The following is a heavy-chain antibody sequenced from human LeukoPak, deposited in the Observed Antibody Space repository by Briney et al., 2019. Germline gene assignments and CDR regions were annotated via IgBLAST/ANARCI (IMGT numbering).Heavy chain of an antibody. J-gene: IGHJ4*02. CDR1: GYTXIDYY. CDR3: ARVKKLMPEFEF. V-gene: IGHV1-2*02. CDR2: INPNSGAT. D-gene: IGHD2-2*01. Sequence: ASVKVSCKSSGYTXIDYYIHGVRQAPGQGLEWMGWINPNSGATKYAQKFQGRVSMTRDTSINTAYMDLTNLRSDDTAIFYCARVKKLMPEFEFWGQGILVTVSS.